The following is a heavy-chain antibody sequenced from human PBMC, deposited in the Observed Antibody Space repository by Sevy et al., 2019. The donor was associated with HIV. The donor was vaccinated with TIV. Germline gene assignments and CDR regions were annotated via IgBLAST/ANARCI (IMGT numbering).Heavy chain of an antibody. V-gene: IGHV3-23*01. CDR2: LSFGCGKI. D-gene: IGHD2-8*01. CDR1: GFAFYDYS. Sequence: GGSLRLSCAASGFAFYDYSMSWIRQAPGKELEWVATLSFGCGKIKYADSVKGRFTISRDNSKNSFYLQMDNLRVEDTALYYCAREGCTRPHDYWGQGTRVTVSS. J-gene: IGHJ4*02. CDR3: AREGCTRPHDY.